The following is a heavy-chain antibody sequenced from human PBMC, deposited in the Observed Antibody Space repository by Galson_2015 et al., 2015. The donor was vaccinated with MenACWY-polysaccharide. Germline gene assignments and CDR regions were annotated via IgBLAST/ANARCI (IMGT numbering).Heavy chain of an antibody. CDR3: AKARVITDGSDAFDY. Sequence: SLRLSCAASGFAFSTSAMNWVRQAPGQGLEWISSISGSGGNTYFADSVRGRFTTSRDSSKNTLFLHMNSLRADDTALYYCAKARVITDGSDAFDYWGQGTLVTVSS. CDR1: GFAFSTSA. J-gene: IGHJ4*02. V-gene: IGHV3-23*01. CDR2: ISGSGGNT. D-gene: IGHD2/OR15-2a*01.